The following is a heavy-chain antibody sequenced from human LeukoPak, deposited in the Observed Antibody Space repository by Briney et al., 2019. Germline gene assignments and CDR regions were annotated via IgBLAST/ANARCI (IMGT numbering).Heavy chain of an antibody. D-gene: IGHD3-22*01. Sequence: PGGSLRLPCAASGFTFSSYSMNWVRQAPGKGLEWASSISSSSSYIYYADSVKGRFTISRDNAKNSLYLQMNSLRAEDTAVYYCASYYYDSSGYYYFNYWGQGTLVTVSS. CDR2: ISSSSSYI. CDR1: GFTFSSYS. CDR3: ASYYYDSSGYYYFNY. V-gene: IGHV3-21*01. J-gene: IGHJ4*02.